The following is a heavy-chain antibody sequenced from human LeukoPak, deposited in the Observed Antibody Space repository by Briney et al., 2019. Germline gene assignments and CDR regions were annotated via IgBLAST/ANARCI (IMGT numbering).Heavy chain of an antibody. J-gene: IGHJ3*02. V-gene: IGHV4-59*08. CDR3: ARTPQDHIVVVPAAWAFDI. Sequence: PSETLSLTCTVSGGSISTYYWNWIRQPPGKGLEWIGYIYYSGRTNYNPSLKSRVSISIDTSKNQFSLKLSSVTAADTAVYYCARTPQDHIVVVPAAWAFDIWGQGTMVTVSS. CDR1: GGSISTYY. D-gene: IGHD2-2*01. CDR2: IYYSGRT.